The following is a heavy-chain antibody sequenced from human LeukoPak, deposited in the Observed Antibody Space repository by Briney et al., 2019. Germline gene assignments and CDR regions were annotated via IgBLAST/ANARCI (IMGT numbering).Heavy chain of an antibody. Sequence: PGRSLRLSCAASGFTFSSYGMRWVRQAPGKGLEWVAVISYDGSNKYYADSVKGRFTISRDNSKNTLYLQMNTLRAEDTAVYYCAKDLGGSSWYFEVHAFDIWGQGTMVTVSS. CDR1: GFTFSSYG. D-gene: IGHD6-13*01. CDR3: AKDLGGSSWYFEVHAFDI. CDR2: ISYDGSNK. V-gene: IGHV3-30*18. J-gene: IGHJ3*02.